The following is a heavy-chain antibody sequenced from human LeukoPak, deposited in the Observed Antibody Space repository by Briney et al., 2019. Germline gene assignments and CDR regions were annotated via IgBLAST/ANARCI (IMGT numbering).Heavy chain of an antibody. D-gene: IGHD2-2*01. V-gene: IGHV4-59*01. J-gene: IGHJ4*02. CDR3: ARSNGDIVVVPAAM. Sequence: SETLSLTCTVPGASISSYYWSWIRQPPGKGLEWIGYIYYRGSTNYNPSLKSRVTISVDTSKNQFSLKLSSVTAADTAVYFCARSNGDIVVVPAAMWGQGTLVTVSS. CDR2: IYYRGST. CDR1: GASISSYY.